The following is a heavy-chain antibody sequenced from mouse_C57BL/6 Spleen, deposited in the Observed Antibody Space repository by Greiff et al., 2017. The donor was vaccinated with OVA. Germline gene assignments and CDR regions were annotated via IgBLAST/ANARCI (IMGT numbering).Heavy chain of an antibody. CDR2: IDPSDSYT. J-gene: IGHJ2*01. CDR1: GYTFTSYW. CDR3: ARGATVGYFDY. V-gene: IGHV1-69*01. Sequence: VQLQQPGAELVMPGASVKLSCKASGYTFTSYWMHWVKQRPGQGLEWIGEIDPSDSYTNYNQKFKGKSTLTVDKSSSTAYMQLSSLTSEDSAVYYCARGATVGYFDYWGQGTTLTVSS. D-gene: IGHD1-1*01.